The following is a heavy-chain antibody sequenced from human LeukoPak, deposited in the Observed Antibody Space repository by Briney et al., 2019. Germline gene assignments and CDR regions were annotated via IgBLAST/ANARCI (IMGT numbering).Heavy chain of an antibody. CDR2: IYYSGST. D-gene: IGHD3-9*01. V-gene: IGHV4-59*01. J-gene: IGHJ4*02. CDR3: ARDLRR. CDR1: GGSISSYY. Sequence: PSETLSLTCTVSGGSISSYYWSWIRQPPGKGLEWIGYIYYSGSTNYNPSLKSRVTISVDTSKNQFSLKLSSVTAADTAVYYCARDLRRWGQGTLVTVSS.